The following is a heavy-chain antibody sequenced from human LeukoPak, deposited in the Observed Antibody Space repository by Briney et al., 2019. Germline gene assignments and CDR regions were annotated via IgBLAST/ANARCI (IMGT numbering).Heavy chain of an antibody. CDR2: ISSSGSTI. CDR1: GFTFGSYS. D-gene: IGHD1-26*01. Sequence: RGSLRLSCAASGFTFGSYSINWVRQAPGKGLEWVSYISSSGSTIYYADSVKGRFTISRDNAKNSLYLQMNSLRAEDTAVYYCARAGRVGAIDYWGQGTLVTVSP. V-gene: IGHV3-48*04. J-gene: IGHJ4*02. CDR3: ARAGRVGAIDY.